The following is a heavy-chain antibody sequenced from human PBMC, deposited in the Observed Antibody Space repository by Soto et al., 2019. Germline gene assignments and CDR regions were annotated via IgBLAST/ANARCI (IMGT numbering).Heavy chain of an antibody. CDR2: IKQDGSEK. J-gene: IGHJ4*02. V-gene: IGHV3-7*01. CDR1: RFTFSSYW. Sequence: EVQLVESGGGLVQPGGSLRLSCAASRFTFSSYWMSWVRQAPGKGLEWVANIKQDGSEKYYVDSVKGRFTISRDNAKNAMNMQMNRLSAQDTAVYYCARDLRGYFDSSPSFDYWGQGTLVTVSS. CDR3: ARDLRGYFDSSPSFDY. D-gene: IGHD3-9*01.